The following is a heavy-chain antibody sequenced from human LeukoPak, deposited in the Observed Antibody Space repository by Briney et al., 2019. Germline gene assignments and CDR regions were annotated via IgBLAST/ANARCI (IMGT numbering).Heavy chain of an antibody. V-gene: IGHV4-34*01. Sequence: SETLSLTCAVHGGSFSGYYWSWIRQPPGKGLEWIGEINHSGSTNYNPSLKSRVTISVDTSKNQFSLKLSSVTAADTAVYYCARGLYGSGSYFYWGQGTLVTVSS. J-gene: IGHJ4*02. CDR1: GGSFSGYY. CDR3: ARGLYGSGSYFY. D-gene: IGHD3-10*01. CDR2: INHSGST.